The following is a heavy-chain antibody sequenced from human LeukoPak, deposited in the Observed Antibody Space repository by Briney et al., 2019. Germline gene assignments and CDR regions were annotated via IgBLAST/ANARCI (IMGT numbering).Heavy chain of an antibody. CDR1: GFTVSSKY. D-gene: IGHD3-10*01. J-gene: IGHJ5*02. V-gene: IGHV3-66*01. CDR2: IFSGGST. Sequence: GGPLRLSCAASGFTVSSKYMSWVRQAPGKGLEWVSVIFSGGSTYYADSVKGRFTISRDNSKNTLYLQMNSLRAEDTAVYYCARDPGGVSGRFDPWGQGTLVTVSS. CDR3: ARDPGGVSGRFDP.